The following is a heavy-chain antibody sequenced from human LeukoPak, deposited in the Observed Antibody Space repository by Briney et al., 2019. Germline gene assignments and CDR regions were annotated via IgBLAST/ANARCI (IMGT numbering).Heavy chain of an antibody. D-gene: IGHD5-18*01. V-gene: IGHV3-30*02. CDR1: VFTFSSYG. J-gene: IGHJ6*03. Sequence: PGGSLRLSCAASVFTFSSYGMHWVRQAPGKGLEWVAFIRYDGSNKYYADSVKGRFTISRDNSKNTLYLQMNSLRAEDTAVYYCARDEARGYSYGKNYYYMDVWGKGTTVTVSS. CDR2: IRYDGSNK. CDR3: ARDEARGYSYGKNYYYMDV.